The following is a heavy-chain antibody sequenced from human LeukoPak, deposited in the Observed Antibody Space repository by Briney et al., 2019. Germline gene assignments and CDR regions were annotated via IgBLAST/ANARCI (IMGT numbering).Heavy chain of an antibody. CDR1: GGSISSYY. D-gene: IGHD3-22*01. Sequence: SETLSLTCTVSGGSISSYYWSLIRQPAGKGLEWIGRIYTSGSTNYNPSLKSRVTMSVDTSKNQFSLKLSSVTAADTAVYYCAKARGYYYDSKIGDAFDIWGQGTMVTVSS. CDR2: IYTSGST. J-gene: IGHJ3*02. V-gene: IGHV4-4*07. CDR3: AKARGYYYDSKIGDAFDI.